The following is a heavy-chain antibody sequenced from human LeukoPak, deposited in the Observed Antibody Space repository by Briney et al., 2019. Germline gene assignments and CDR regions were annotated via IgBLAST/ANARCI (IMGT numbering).Heavy chain of an antibody. Sequence: SETLSLTCTVSGGSMSPYHWGWIRQPPGKGLEWAGYIYYSGSTNYNPSLNSRVTISVDTSKNQFSLRLSSVTAADTAIYYCARAVSGRFDYWGQGTLVTVSS. CDR1: GGSMSPYH. CDR3: ARAVSGRFDY. V-gene: IGHV4-59*08. CDR2: IYYSGST. J-gene: IGHJ4*02. D-gene: IGHD6-19*01.